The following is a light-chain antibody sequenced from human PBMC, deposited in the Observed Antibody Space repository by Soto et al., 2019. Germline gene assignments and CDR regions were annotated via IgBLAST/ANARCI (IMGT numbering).Light chain of an antibody. CDR3: QQTDSFPLT. J-gene: IGKJ4*01. V-gene: IGKV1-12*01. Sequence: DIQMTQSPSSLSASVGDRVSITCRASQGIGSYLAWYQHKPGKAPNLLIYGASSLQSGVPSRFTGSGSGTDFTLTISSMQPEDFATYFCQQTDSFPLTFGGGPKVDIK. CDR2: GAS. CDR1: QGIGSY.